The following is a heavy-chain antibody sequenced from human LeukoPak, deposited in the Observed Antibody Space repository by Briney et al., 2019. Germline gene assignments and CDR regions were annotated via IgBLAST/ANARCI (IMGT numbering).Heavy chain of an antibody. V-gene: IGHV3-23*01. D-gene: IGHD3-10*01. CDR2: ISGSGGST. CDR3: ATYLFITMVRGVRTDY. J-gene: IGHJ4*02. CDR1: GFTFSSYA. Sequence: QPGGSLRLSCAASGFTFSSYAMSWVRQAPGKGLEWVSAISGSGGSTYYADSVKGRFTISRDNSKNTLYLQMNSLRAEDTAVYYCATYLFITMVRGVRTDYWGQGTLVTVSS.